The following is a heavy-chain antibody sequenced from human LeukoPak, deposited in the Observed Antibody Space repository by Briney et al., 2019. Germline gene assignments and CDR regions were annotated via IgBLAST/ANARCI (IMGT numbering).Heavy chain of an antibody. D-gene: IGHD3-9*01. CDR3: ATVGYTYVINDWSRTGLGVYATKYYYHMDV. CDR1: GGAFRDCY. Sequence: PSETLSLTCAVYGGAFRDCYWSGLLQPPGKGLEWIGEINPSGSTNYSPPLKSRVTISVDTSKNQFSLKLSSVAAADTAVYFCATVGYTYVINDWSRTGLGVYATKYYYHMDVWDKGTTVTVSS. V-gene: IGHV4-34*01. CDR2: INPSGST. J-gene: IGHJ6*03.